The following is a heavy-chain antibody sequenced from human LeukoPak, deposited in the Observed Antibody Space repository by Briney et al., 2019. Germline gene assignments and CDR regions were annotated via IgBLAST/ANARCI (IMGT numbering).Heavy chain of an antibody. CDR1: GYSFTTSW. J-gene: IGHJ5*02. CDR2: IYPTDSDT. V-gene: IGHV5-51*01. D-gene: IGHD3-16*01. Sequence: PGESLKISCKGSGYSFTTSWIGWVRQMPGKGLEWMGIIYPTDSDTRYSPSFQDQVTISADKSINTAYLQWSSLRASDTAMYYCARLEEDLTLGVAGYWFVPWGQGTLVTVSS. CDR3: ARLEEDLTLGVAGYWFVP.